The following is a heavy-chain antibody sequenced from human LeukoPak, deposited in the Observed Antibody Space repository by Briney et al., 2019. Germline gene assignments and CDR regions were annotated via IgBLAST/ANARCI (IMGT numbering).Heavy chain of an antibody. D-gene: IGHD6-19*01. Sequence: GGSLRLSCAASGFTFTNAWMSWVRQAPGKGLEWLGRINYKSEGGTTDYAAPVKGRFTISGDDSKNTMYLQMNSLQTEDTAVYYCATYRSGSHGYWAQGTLVTVSS. J-gene: IGHJ4*02. V-gene: IGHV3-15*01. CDR1: GFTFTNAW. CDR3: ATYRSGSHGY. CDR2: INYKSEGGTT.